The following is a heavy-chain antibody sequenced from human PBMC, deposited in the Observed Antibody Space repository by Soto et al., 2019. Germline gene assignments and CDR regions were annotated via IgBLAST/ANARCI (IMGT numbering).Heavy chain of an antibody. CDR2: IIPIFGTA. V-gene: IGHV1-69*13. Sequence: SVKVACKTSGGTFSRYAISWVRQAKGQGLEWMGGIIPIFGTANYAQKFQGRVTITADESTSTAYMELSSLRSEDTAVYYCARGPPYYYDSSGYYRFDYWGQGTLVTVSS. D-gene: IGHD3-22*01. J-gene: IGHJ4*02. CDR3: ARGPPYYYDSSGYYRFDY. CDR1: GGTFSRYA.